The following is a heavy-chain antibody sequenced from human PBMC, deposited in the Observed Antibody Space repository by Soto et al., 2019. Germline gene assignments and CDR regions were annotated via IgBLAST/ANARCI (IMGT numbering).Heavy chain of an antibody. J-gene: IGHJ4*01. D-gene: IGHD1-26*01. CDR1: GYTFTNYY. V-gene: IGHV1-46*01. CDR2: INPGGGST. CDR3: ARPTVVGSTVRYFFDH. Sequence: QVHLVQSGAEVKKPGASVNISCKASGYTFTNYYIHWVRQAPGQGLEWMGVINPGGGSTNFAQKFKGRLSVTRDTSTSTVYMELSSLKSEDTVVYYCARPTVVGSTVRYFFDHWGQGTLVTVSS.